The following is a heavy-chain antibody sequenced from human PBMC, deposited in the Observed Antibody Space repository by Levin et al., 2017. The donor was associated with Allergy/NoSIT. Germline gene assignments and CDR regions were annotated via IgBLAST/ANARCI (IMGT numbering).Heavy chain of an antibody. Sequence: GESLKISCAASGFTFSNAWMSWVRQAPGKGLEWVGRIKSKTDGGTTDYAAPVKGRFTISRDDSKNTLYLQMNSLKTEDTAVYYCTTAPEGDYYDSRGYYLGGYWGQGTLVTVSS. D-gene: IGHD3-22*01. V-gene: IGHV3-15*01. J-gene: IGHJ4*02. CDR3: TTAPEGDYYDSRGYYLGGY. CDR1: GFTFSNAW. CDR2: IKSKTDGGTT.